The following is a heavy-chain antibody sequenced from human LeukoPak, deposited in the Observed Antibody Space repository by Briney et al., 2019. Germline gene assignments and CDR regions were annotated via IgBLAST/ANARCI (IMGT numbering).Heavy chain of an antibody. Sequence: SGTLSLTCTVSGGSISSYYWSWIRQPPGKGLEWIGYIYYSGSTNYNPSLKSRVTISVDTSKNQFSLKLSSVTAADTAVYYCARAGYYDSSGYFDFDYWGQGTLVTVSS. V-gene: IGHV4-59*01. CDR3: ARAGYYDSSGYFDFDY. J-gene: IGHJ4*02. D-gene: IGHD3-22*01. CDR2: IYYSGST. CDR1: GGSISSYY.